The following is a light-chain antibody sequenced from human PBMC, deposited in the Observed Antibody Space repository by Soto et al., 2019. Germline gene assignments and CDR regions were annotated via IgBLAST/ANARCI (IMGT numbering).Light chain of an antibody. CDR3: SSYTTSSTYV. CDR1: SSDVGGYNY. Sequence: QSALTQPASVSGSPGQSITISCTGTSSDVGGYNYVSWYQQHPGKAPKLMIYDVSNRPSGVSNRFSGSKSDNTASLTISGLQAADDAAYYCSSYTTSSTYVFGTGTKLTVL. CDR2: DVS. J-gene: IGLJ1*01. V-gene: IGLV2-14*01.